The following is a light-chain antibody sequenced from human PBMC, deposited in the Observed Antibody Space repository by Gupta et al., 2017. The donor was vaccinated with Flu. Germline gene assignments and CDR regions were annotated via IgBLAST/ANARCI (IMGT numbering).Light chain of an antibody. CDR2: DAS. Sequence: DIQMTQSPSSLSASVGDRVTITCQASQDISTYLSWYQHKPGKAPKLLICDASTLQTGVPSTFSGSGSGTDFTFTISRLQPEDIATYYCQQYGHLPLTFGGGTKVDFK. J-gene: IGKJ4*01. CDR1: QDISTY. CDR3: QQYGHLPLT. V-gene: IGKV1-33*01.